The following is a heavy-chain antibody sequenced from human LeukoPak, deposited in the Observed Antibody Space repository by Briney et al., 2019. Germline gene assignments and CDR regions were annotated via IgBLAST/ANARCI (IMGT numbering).Heavy chain of an antibody. CDR2: IYYSGST. V-gene: IGHV4-59*08. J-gene: IGHJ4*02. CDR1: GGSISSYY. Sequence: SETLSLTCTVSGGSISSYYWSWIRQPPGKGLEWIGYIYYSGSTNYNPSLKSRVTISVDTSKNQFSLKLSSVTAADTAVYYCARQIGGRTFDYWGQGTLVTVSS. CDR3: ARQIGGRTFDY. D-gene: IGHD2-15*01.